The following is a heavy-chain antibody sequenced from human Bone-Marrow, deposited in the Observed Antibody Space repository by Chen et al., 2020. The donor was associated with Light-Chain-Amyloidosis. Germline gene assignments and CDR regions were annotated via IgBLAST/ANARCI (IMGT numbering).Heavy chain of an antibody. CDR2: FNPEEGEI. V-gene: IGHV1-24*01. CDR1: GYTLSDVS. D-gene: IGHD3-9*01. CDR3: ATSNTISFEY. J-gene: IGHJ4*02. Sequence: QVQVVQSGAEVRKPGASVKVSCKVSGYTLSDVSMHWVRQAPGKGLEWMGGFNPEEGEIIYAQKFQDRVALTEDTSTDTAYMEMTSLRSDDTAMYYCATSNTISFEYWGQGTLVTVSS.